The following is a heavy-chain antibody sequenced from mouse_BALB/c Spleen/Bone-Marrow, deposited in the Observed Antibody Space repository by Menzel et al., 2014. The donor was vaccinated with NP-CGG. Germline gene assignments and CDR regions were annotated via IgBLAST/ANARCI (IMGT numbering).Heavy chain of an antibody. J-gene: IGHJ4*01. D-gene: IGHD2-3*01. CDR2: ISSGGSYT. V-gene: IGHV5-6*01. Sequence: EVQGVESGGDLVKPGGSLKLSCAASGFTFSNYGMSWVRQTPDKRLEWVATISSGGSYTYYPDSVKGRFTISRDNAKNPLYLQMSSLKSEDTAMYYCARRDGGPIDYWGGGTSVTDSS. CDR1: GFTFSNYG. CDR3: ARRDGGPIDY.